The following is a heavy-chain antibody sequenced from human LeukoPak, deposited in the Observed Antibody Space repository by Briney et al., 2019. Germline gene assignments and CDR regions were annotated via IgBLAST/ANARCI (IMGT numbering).Heavy chain of an antibody. D-gene: IGHD1-1*01. V-gene: IGHV3-48*04. CDR2: ISSSGSTI. Sequence: GESLRLSCAASGFTFSSYTMHWVRQAPGKGLEWVSYISSSGSTIYYADSVKGRFTISRDNAKNSLYLQMNSLRAEDTAVYYCARARYNWNDEYYFDYWGQGTLVTVSS. CDR1: GFTFSSYT. CDR3: ARARYNWNDEYYFDY. J-gene: IGHJ4*02.